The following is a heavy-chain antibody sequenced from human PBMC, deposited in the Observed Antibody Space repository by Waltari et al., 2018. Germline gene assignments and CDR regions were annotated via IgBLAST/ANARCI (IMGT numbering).Heavy chain of an antibody. CDR3: ARYSSSWGIDY. J-gene: IGHJ4*02. D-gene: IGHD6-13*01. CDR2: INAGNGNT. V-gene: IGHV1-3*01. CDR1: GYTFTSYA. Sequence: QVQLVQSGAEVKKPGASVKVSCKASGYTFTSYAMHWVRQAPGQRLEWMGWINAGNGNTKDSQKFQGRVTITRDTSASTAYMELSSLRSEDTAVYYCARYSSSWGIDYWGQGTLVTVSS.